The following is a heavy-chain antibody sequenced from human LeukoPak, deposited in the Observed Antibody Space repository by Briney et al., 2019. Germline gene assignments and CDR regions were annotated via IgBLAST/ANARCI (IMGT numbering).Heavy chain of an antibody. D-gene: IGHD5-12*01. CDR3: ARGLTPSPRGYSGYGKNYYYYYMDV. Sequence: RPSETLSLTCTVSGGSISSYYWSWIRQPAGKGLGWIGRIYTSGSTNYNPSLKSRVTMSVDTSKNQFSLKLSSVTAADTAVYYCARGLTPSPRGYSGYGKNYYYYYMDVWGKGTTVTVSS. V-gene: IGHV4-4*07. J-gene: IGHJ6*03. CDR1: GGSISSYY. CDR2: IYTSGST.